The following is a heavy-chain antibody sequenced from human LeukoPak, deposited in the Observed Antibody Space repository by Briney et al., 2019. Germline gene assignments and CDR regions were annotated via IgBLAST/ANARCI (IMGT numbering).Heavy chain of an antibody. V-gene: IGHV3-53*01. CDR2: IYSDGTT. CDR1: GLTVSSNY. CDR3: ARAGYYSGSGDSGEIDF. J-gene: IGHJ4*02. Sequence: GGSLRLSCPVSGLTVSSNYMSWVRRAPGKGLEWVSLIYSDGTTYYADSVKGRFSISRDNSKNTVYLQMDSLRAEDTAMYYCARAGYYSGSGDSGEIDFWGQGTLVTVSS. D-gene: IGHD3-10*01.